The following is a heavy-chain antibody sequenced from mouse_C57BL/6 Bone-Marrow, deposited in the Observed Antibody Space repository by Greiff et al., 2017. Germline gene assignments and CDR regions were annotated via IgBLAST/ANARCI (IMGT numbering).Heavy chain of an antibody. CDR1: GFNITDYY. V-gene: IGHV14-1*01. J-gene: IGHJ2*01. CDR2: IDPEDGDT. CDR3: TPFYYGSSPIGY. Sequence: EVQLQQSGAELVRPGASVKLSCTASGFNITDYYMHWVKQRPEQGLEWIGRIDPEDGDTEYAPKFQGKATMTADTSSTTAYLQLSSLTSEDAAVYYCTPFYYGSSPIGYGGQGTTLTVSS. D-gene: IGHD1-1*01.